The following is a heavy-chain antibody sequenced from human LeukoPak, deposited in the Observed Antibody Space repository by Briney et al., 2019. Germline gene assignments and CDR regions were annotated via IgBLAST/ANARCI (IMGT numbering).Heavy chain of an antibody. D-gene: IGHD1-7*01. CDR1: GGSISSYF. Sequence: SETLSLTCTVSVSGGSISSYFWSWIRQPPGKGLEWVGYIFYSGITNYNPSLKSRVTISVDTSKNQFSLKLSSVTAADTAVYYCARTNPWELKYYFDYWGQGTLVTVSS. V-gene: IGHV4-59*01. CDR2: IFYSGIT. CDR3: ARTNPWELKYYFDY. J-gene: IGHJ4*02.